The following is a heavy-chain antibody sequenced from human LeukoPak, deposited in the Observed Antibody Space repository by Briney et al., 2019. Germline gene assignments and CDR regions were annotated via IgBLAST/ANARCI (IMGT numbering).Heavy chain of an antibody. CDR2: IDWDDDK. J-gene: IGHJ4*02. CDR1: GFSLSTSGVC. D-gene: IGHD1-26*01. Sequence: SGPALVKPTQTLTLTCTFSGFSLSTSGVCVSWIRQPPGKALEWLARIDWDDDKYYSTSLKTRLTISKDTSKNQVVLTMTNMDPVDTATYYCARTKRSGSYFDNFDYWGQGTLVTVSS. CDR3: ARTKRSGSYFDNFDY. V-gene: IGHV2-70*11.